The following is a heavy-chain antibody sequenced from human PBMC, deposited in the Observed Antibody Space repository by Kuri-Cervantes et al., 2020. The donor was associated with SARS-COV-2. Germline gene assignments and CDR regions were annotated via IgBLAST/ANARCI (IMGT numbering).Heavy chain of an antibody. V-gene: IGHV4-59*08. Sequence: GSLRLSCTAFGGSVNSYYWTWIRQPPGKGLEWVGSIYYTGTTNYNPSLKSRVTMSIDTSKNQFSLKLSSVTAADTAVYYCARHFYGGNAIFQYWGQGTLVTVSS. J-gene: IGHJ4*02. D-gene: IGHD4-23*01. CDR3: ARHFYGGNAIFQY. CDR2: IYYTGTT. CDR1: GGSVNSYY.